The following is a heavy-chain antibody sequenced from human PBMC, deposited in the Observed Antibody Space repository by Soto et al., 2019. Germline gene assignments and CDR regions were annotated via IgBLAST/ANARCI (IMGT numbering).Heavy chain of an antibody. CDR3: AREGQLVPQVDC. D-gene: IGHD6-6*01. V-gene: IGHV1-69*08. CDR1: GGTFSSYT. J-gene: IGHJ4*02. CDR2: IIPILGIA. Sequence: QVQLVQSGAEVKKPGSSVKVSCKASGGTFSSYTISWVRQAPGQGLEWMGRIIPILGIANYAQKFQGRVTITADKSTSTAYMELSSLRSEDTAVYYCAREGQLVPQVDCWGQGTLVTVSS.